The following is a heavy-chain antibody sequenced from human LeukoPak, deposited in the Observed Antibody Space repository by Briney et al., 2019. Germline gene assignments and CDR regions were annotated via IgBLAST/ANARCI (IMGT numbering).Heavy chain of an antibody. Sequence: PGGSLRLSCAASGFTFSSYGMHWVRQAPGKGLEWVAFIRYDGSNKYYADSVKGRFTISRDNSKNTLYLQMNSLRAEDTAVYYCAKDRYVLRFLEWTSCYFDYWGQGTLVSVSS. J-gene: IGHJ4*02. CDR2: IRYDGSNK. CDR1: GFTFSSYG. D-gene: IGHD3-3*01. CDR3: AKDRYVLRFLEWTSCYFDY. V-gene: IGHV3-30*02.